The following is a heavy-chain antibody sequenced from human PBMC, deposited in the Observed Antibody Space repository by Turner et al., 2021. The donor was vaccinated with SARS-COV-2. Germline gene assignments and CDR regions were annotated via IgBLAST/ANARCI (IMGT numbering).Heavy chain of an antibody. CDR2: IYDSGST. V-gene: IGHV4-39*01. D-gene: IGHD3-22*01. CDR1: GGSISSSSYY. Sequence: QLQLQESGPGLVKPSETLSLTCTVSGGSISSSSYYWGWIRQPPGKGLEWIGNIYDSGSTYYNPSLKSRVTISVDTSKNQFSLKLSSVTAADTAVYYCASRLITMIVVVKDLSAFDIWGQGTMVTVSS. CDR3: ASRLITMIVVVKDLSAFDI. J-gene: IGHJ3*02.